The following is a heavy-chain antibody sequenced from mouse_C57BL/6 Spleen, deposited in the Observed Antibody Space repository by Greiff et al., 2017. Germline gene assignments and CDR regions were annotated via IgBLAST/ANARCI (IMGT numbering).Heavy chain of an antibody. D-gene: IGHD1-1*01. J-gene: IGHJ3*01. V-gene: IGHV1-55*01. CDR3: AKDYGSSYAWFAY. CDR1: GYTFTSYW. Sequence: VKPGASVKMSCKASGYTFTSYWITWVKQRPGQGLEWIGDIYPGSGSTNYNEKFKSKATLTVDTSSSTAYMQLSSLTSEDSAVYYCAKDYGSSYAWFAYWGQGTLVTVSA. CDR2: IYPGSGST.